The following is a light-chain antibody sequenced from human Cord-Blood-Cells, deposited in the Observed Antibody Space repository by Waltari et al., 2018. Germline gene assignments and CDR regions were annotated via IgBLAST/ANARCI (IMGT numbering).Light chain of an antibody. CDR1: QSVSSN. CDR2: GAS. V-gene: IGKV3-15*01. Sequence: EIVMTQSPATLSVSPGERATLSCRASQSVSSNLAWYQQKPGQAPRLLNYGASTRVTGIPARFSGSGSGTEFTLTISSLQSEDFAVYYCQQYNNWPPYTFGQGTKLEIK. CDR3: QQYNNWPPYT. J-gene: IGKJ2*01.